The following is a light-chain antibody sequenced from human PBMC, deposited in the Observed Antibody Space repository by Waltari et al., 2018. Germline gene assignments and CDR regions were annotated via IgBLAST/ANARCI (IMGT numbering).Light chain of an antibody. Sequence: QSALTQPASVSGSPGQSITISCTGTSRYVWSYNLVSWYQQHPGKAPQLMIYEGSKRPSGVSNRFSGSKSGNTASLTISGLQAEDEADYYCCSYAGSSTFVFGGGTKLTVL. CDR3: CSYAGSSTFV. CDR2: EGS. CDR1: SRYVWSYNL. V-gene: IGLV2-23*03. J-gene: IGLJ2*01.